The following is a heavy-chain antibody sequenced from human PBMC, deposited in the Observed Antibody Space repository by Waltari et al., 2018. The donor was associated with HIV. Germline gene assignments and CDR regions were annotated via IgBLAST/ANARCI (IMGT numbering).Heavy chain of an antibody. J-gene: IGHJ4*02. CDR2: ISGYSGNT. D-gene: IGHD1-26*01. CDR1: GYKFNNYG. CDR3: ARDPPVIVGNTRGDY. Sequence: QLVQSGGEVKKPGASVKVSCKASGYKFNNYGFSWVRQAHGKGLEWMGWISGYSGNTNYAQKFQGRVTMTTVTSTSTAYMELKNLTYDDTAVYYCARDPPVIVGNTRGDYWGQGTLVTVSS. V-gene: IGHV1-18*01.